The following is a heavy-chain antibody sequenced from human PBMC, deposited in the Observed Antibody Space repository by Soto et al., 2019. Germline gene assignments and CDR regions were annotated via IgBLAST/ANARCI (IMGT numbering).Heavy chain of an antibody. CDR2: INGYNGNT. CDR3: AASTATSSL. J-gene: IGHJ4*02. Sequence: QVQLVQSGAEVKKPGASVKVSCKASGYSFTNYGFSWVRQAPGQGHEWMGWINGYNGNTNYAPKLQGRFTMTTDTSTSPAYMELGILTSDDTAVYFCAASTATSSLWGQGTLVTVSS. V-gene: IGHV1-18*01. CDR1: GYSFTNYG. D-gene: IGHD1-1*01.